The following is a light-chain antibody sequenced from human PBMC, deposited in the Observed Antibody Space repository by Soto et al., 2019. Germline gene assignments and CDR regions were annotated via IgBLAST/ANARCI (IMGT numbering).Light chain of an antibody. CDR3: QQYDTWPTT. CDR1: QCVRTN. CDR2: DTS. Sequence: EIVMTQSPATLSVSPGERATLSCRASQCVRTNYLAWYQQKRGQAPWLLIYDTSTRATGVPTRFSGSRSGAEFTLTISTLQSEDFAIYYCQQYDTWPTTFGQGTRLEI. V-gene: IGKV3-15*01. J-gene: IGKJ5*01.